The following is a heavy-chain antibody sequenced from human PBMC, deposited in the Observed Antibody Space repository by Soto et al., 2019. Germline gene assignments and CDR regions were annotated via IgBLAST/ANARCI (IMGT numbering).Heavy chain of an antibody. D-gene: IGHD1-1*01. V-gene: IGHV3-23*01. Sequence: GSLRLSCVASGFSFSSYPMTWVRQAPGKGLEWVSVISGSGTNTYYAESVKGRFTISRDSSQNTLYLQMNSLRAEDTAVYYCAKEKPTTTCFDSWGQGTLVTVSS. CDR2: ISGSGTNT. CDR3: AKEKPTTTCFDS. CDR1: GFSFSSYP. J-gene: IGHJ4*02.